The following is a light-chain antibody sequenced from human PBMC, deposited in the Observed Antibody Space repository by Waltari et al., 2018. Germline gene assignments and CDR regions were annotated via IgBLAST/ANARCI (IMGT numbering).Light chain of an antibody. CDR2: ATN. CDR1: SSNIGADYD. V-gene: IGLV1-40*01. CDR3: QSYDSSLRI. Sequence: QSVLTQPPSVSGAPGQTVTISCTGSSSNIGADYDVHWYQQLPGTAPKLLIYATNTRPSGVPARFSGSKSGTSASLAITGLQPEDEATYFCQSYDSSLRIFGGGTKLTVL. J-gene: IGLJ2*01.